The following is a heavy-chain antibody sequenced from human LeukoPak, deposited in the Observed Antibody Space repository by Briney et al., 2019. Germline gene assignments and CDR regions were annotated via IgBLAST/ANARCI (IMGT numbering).Heavy chain of an antibody. D-gene: IGHD3-10*01. Sequence: SETLSLTCAVSGGSFSGYYWSWIRKPPGQGQEWIGEINHSGSTNYNPSLKSRVTISVVTCKNQFSLKLSSVTAADTAVYYCARHARITMVRGVIRYNWFDPWGQGTLVTVSS. CDR1: GGSFSGYY. J-gene: IGHJ5*02. V-gene: IGHV4-34*01. CDR2: INHSGST. CDR3: ARHARITMVRGVIRYNWFDP.